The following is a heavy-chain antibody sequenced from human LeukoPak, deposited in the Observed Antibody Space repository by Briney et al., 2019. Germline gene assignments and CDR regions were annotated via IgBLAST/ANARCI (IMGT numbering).Heavy chain of an antibody. CDR3: ARDLTPAYYYDSSGYYRDAFDI. Sequence: GALRLSCAASGFTFSSYSMNWVRQAPGKGLEWVSSISSSSSYIYYADSVKGRFTISRDNAKNSLYLQMNSLRAQDTAVYYCARDLTPAYYYDSSGYYRDAFDIWGQGTMVTVSS. J-gene: IGHJ3*02. CDR1: GFTFSSYS. D-gene: IGHD3-22*01. V-gene: IGHV3-21*01. CDR2: ISSSSSYI.